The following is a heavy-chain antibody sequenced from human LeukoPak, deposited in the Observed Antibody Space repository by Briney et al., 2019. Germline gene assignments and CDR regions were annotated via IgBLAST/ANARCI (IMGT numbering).Heavy chain of an antibody. CDR1: GFSFSNYW. Sequence: PGGSLRLSCAASGFSFSNYWMSWVRQAPGKGLEWVANIKQDGSERYYVDSVKGRFTISRDNAKNSLYLQMNSLRAEDTAVYYCARYGGSYYFDNWGQGTLVTVSP. D-gene: IGHD1-26*01. CDR2: IKQDGSER. V-gene: IGHV3-7*01. CDR3: ARYGGSYYFDN. J-gene: IGHJ4*02.